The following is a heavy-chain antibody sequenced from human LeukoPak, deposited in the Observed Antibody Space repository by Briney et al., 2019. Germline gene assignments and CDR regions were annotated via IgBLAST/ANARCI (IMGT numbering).Heavy chain of an antibody. J-gene: IGHJ4*02. CDR1: GFTFSSYG. Sequence: GGSLRLSCAASGFTFSSYGMHWGRQAPGKGLEWVAFIRYDGSNKYYADSVKGRFTISRDNSKNTLYLQMTSLRAEDTAVYYCAKELQFYDYVWTRLDYWGQGTLVTVSS. CDR2: IRYDGSNK. D-gene: IGHD3-16*01. V-gene: IGHV3-30*02. CDR3: AKELQFYDYVWTRLDY.